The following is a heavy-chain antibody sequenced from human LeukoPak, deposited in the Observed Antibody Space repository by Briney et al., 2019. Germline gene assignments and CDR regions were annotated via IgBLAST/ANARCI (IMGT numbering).Heavy chain of an antibody. D-gene: IGHD3-10*01. J-gene: IGHJ4*02. Sequence: SETLSLTCTVSGYSISSGYYWGWIRQPPGKGLGWIGSIYHSGSTYYNPSLKSRVTISVDTSKNQFSLKLSSVTAADTAVYYCARDRRGDYYGSGSYHDYWGQGTLVTVSS. CDR3: ARDRRGDYYGSGSYHDY. CDR2: IYHSGST. CDR1: GYSISSGYY. V-gene: IGHV4-38-2*02.